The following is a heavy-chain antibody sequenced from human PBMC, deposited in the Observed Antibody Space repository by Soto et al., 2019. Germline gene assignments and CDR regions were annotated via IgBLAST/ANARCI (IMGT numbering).Heavy chain of an antibody. CDR1: GGSISSSNW. J-gene: IGHJ5*02. CDR2: IYHSGST. D-gene: IGHD5-18*01. CDR3: ARVLAMVPNWFDP. Sequence: KPSETLSLTCAVSGGSISSSNWWSWVRQPPGKGLEWIGEIYHSGSTNYNPSLKSRVTISVDKSKNQFSLKLSSVTAADTAVYYCARVLAMVPNWFDPWGQGTLVTVSS. V-gene: IGHV4-4*02.